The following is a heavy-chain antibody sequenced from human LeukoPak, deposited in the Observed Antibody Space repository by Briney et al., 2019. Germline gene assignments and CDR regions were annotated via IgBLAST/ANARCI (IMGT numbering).Heavy chain of an antibody. V-gene: IGHV1-2*02. CDR3: ARARATGTIRYYYYYMDV. CDR2: INPNSGGT. Sequence: ASVKVSCKASGYTFTGYYMHWVRQAPGQGLEWMGWINPNSGGTNYAQKFQGRVTMTRDTSISTAYMELSRLRSDDTAVYYCARARATGTIRYYYYYMDVWGKGTTVTVSS. CDR1: GYTFTGYY. J-gene: IGHJ6*03. D-gene: IGHD1-1*01.